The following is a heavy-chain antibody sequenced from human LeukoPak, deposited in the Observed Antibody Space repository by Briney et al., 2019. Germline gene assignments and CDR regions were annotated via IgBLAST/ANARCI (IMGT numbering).Heavy chain of an antibody. CDR2: IRCDGSNK. J-gene: IGHJ4*02. D-gene: IGHD6-19*01. V-gene: IGHV3-30*02. Sequence: GGSLRLSCAASGFTFSSYGMHWVRQAPCKGLEWVAFIRCDGSNKYYADSVKGRFTISRDNSKNTLYLQMNSLRAEDTAVYYCAKDRSSGWYYFDYWGQGTLVTVSS. CDR1: GFTFSSYG. CDR3: AKDRSSGWYYFDY.